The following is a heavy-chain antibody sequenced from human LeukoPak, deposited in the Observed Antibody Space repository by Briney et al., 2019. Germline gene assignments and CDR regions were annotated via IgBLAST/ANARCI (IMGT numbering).Heavy chain of an antibody. J-gene: IGHJ4*02. V-gene: IGHV1-24*01. D-gene: IGHD1-26*01. CDR3: ATLLGETHFFDY. Sequence: ASVKVSCKVSGTYALIELSMHWVRQAPGKGLEWMGGFDPEDGETIYAQKFKGRVTMTEDTSTDTAYMDLSSLRSEDTAVYYCATLLGETHFFDYWGQGTLVTVSS. CDR1: GTYALIELS. CDR2: FDPEDGET.